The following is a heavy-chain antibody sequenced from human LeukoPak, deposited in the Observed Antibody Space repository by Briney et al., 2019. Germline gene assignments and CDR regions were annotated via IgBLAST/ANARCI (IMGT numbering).Heavy chain of an antibody. D-gene: IGHD4-17*01. J-gene: IGHJ4*02. V-gene: IGHV3-23*01. CDR1: GFTFSSYA. CDR3: AKDGDGDYLDY. CDR2: ISGIGGST. Sequence: GGSLRLSCAAPGFTFSSYAMRWVRQAPGMGLEWVAAISGIGGSTYYADSVKGRFTISRDNSKNTLYLQMNSLRAEDTAVYYCAKDGDGDYLDYWGQGTLVTVSS.